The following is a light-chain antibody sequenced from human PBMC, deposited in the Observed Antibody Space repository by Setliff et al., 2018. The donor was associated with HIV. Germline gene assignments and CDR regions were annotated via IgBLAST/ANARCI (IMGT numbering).Light chain of an antibody. CDR1: NIGSNT. J-gene: IGLJ1*01. Sequence: SYELTQPPSVSVAPGKTARITCGGDNIGSNTVHWYQQKPGQAPVLVIYYDRHRPSGIPERFSGSNSGNTATLTISRVEAGDEADYFCQVWDSTSEHYVFATGTKVNVL. CDR2: YDR. V-gene: IGLV3-21*04. CDR3: QVWDSTSEHYV.